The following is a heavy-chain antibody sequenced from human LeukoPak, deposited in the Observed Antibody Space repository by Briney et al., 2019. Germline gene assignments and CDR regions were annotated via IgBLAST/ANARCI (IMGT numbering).Heavy chain of an antibody. V-gene: IGHV1-2*02. CDR2: INPITGGT. CDR3: ARGNGDWNPYFDY. Sequence: ASVKVSCKTSGYTFTSFGITWVRQAPGQGLEWMGWINPITGGTNYAQKFQGRVTLTRDTSISTAYIELNRLTSDDTAVYYCARGNGDWNPYFDYWGQGTLVTVSS. D-gene: IGHD1-1*01. J-gene: IGHJ4*02. CDR1: GYTFTSFG.